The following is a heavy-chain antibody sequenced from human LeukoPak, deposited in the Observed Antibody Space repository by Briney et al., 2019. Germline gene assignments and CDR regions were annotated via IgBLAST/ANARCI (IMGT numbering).Heavy chain of an antibody. J-gene: IGHJ6*02. CDR2: INSDGSST. D-gene: IGHD6-13*01. V-gene: IGHV3-74*01. CDR1: GFTFSSYW. Sequence: PGGSLRLSCAASGFTFSSYWMHWVRQAPGKGLEWVSRINSDGSSTSYADSVKGRFTISRDNAKNTLYLQMNSLRAEDTAVYYCARDPSGSSSWYFFYYYYGMDVWGQGTTVTVSS. CDR3: ARDPSGSSSWYFFYYYYGMDV.